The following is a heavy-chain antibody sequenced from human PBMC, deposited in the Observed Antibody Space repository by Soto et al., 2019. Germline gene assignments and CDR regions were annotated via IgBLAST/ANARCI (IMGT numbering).Heavy chain of an antibody. CDR2: ISSNGGST. V-gene: IGHV3-64*01. CDR3: ARDEGSIAVAGALDY. D-gene: IGHD6-19*01. J-gene: IGHJ4*02. Sequence: EVQLVESGGGLVQPGGSLRLSCAASGFTFSSYAMHWVRLAPGKGLEYVSAISSNGGSTYYANSVKGRFTISRDNSKNTLYLQMGSLRAEDMAVYYCARDEGSIAVAGALDYWGQGTLVTVSS. CDR1: GFTFSSYA.